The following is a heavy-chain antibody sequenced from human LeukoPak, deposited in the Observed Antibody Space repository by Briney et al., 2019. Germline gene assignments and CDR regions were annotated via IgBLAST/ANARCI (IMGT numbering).Heavy chain of an antibody. CDR1: GFTFSSYA. Sequence: GGSLRLSCAASGFTFSSYAMSWVRQAPGKGLEWVSAISPGGSGTYYADSVKGRFTISRDKSKNTLYVQMNSLRAEDTAVYYCAKGGASGHYYFDCWGQGSLVTVSS. D-gene: IGHD6-19*01. CDR3: AKGGASGHYYFDC. V-gene: IGHV3-23*01. CDR2: ISPGGSGT. J-gene: IGHJ4*02.